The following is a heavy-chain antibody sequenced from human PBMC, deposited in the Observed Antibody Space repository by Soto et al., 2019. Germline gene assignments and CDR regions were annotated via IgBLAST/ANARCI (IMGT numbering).Heavy chain of an antibody. Sequence: EVQLVESGGGLVQPGGSLRLSCAASGFTFSSYSMNWVRQAPGKGLEWVSYISSSSSTIYYADSVKGRFTISRDNAKNPLYLQMNSLRDDDTAVYYCARTDKSEDFDYWGQGTLVTVSS. J-gene: IGHJ4*02. V-gene: IGHV3-48*02. CDR2: ISSSSSTI. D-gene: IGHD2-21*02. CDR3: ARTDKSEDFDY. CDR1: GFTFSSYS.